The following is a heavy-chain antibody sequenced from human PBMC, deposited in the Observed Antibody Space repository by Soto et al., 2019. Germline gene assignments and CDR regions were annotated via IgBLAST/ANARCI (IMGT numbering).Heavy chain of an antibody. CDR2: TYFRSEWYE. V-gene: IGHV6-1*01. D-gene: IGHD3-22*01. CDR3: VRDKSSGYYPPDPVFDY. Sequence: QVHLEQSGPGLVKPSQPLSLTCAISGDTVSSNTAAWNWIRRSPSRGLEWLGRTYFRSEWYEDYAGSVQSQIIINPDTSKNQFSLHLNSVTPEDTAVYFCVRDKSSGYYPPDPVFDYWGQGTLVTVSS. CDR1: GDTVSSNTAA. J-gene: IGHJ4*02.